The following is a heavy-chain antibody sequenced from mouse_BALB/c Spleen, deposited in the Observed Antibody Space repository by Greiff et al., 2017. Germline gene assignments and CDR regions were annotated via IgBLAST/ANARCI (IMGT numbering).Heavy chain of an antibody. CDR1: GYTFTSYW. CDR2: LYPGDGDT. CDR3: VYDYDAWFAY. V-gene: IGHV1-87*01. Sequence: QVQLQQSGAELARPGASVKLSCKASGYTFTSYWLHWVKQRPGQGLEWIGALYPGDGDTRYTQKFKGKATLTADKSSSTAYMQLRSLASEDSAVYYCVYDYDAWFAYWGQGTLVTVSA. D-gene: IGHD2-4*01. J-gene: IGHJ3*01.